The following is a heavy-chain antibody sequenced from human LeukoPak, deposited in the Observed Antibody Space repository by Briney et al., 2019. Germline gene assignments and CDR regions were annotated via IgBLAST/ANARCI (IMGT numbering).Heavy chain of an antibody. V-gene: IGHV3-30*18. D-gene: IGHD3-16*01. J-gene: IGHJ4*02. CDR2: ISYDGSNK. Sequence: GGSLRLSRAASGFTFSSYGMHWVRQAPGKGREWVAVISYDGSNKYYADSVKGRFTISRDNSKNTLYLQMNSLRAEDTAVYYCAKDPSPGYVLAYYFDYWGQGTLVTVSS. CDR1: GFTFSSYG. CDR3: AKDPSPGYVLAYYFDY.